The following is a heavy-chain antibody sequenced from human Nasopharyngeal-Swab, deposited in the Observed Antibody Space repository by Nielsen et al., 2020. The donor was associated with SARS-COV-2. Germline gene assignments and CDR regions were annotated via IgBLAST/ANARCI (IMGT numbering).Heavy chain of an antibody. CDR2: IYYSGST. Sequence: GSLRLSCTVSGGSISSYYWSWIRQPPGKGLEWIGYIYYSGSTNYNPSPKSRVTISVDTSKNQFSLKLSSVTAADTAVYYCAREFGTRDAFDIWGQGTMVTVSS. V-gene: IGHV4-59*01. J-gene: IGHJ3*02. D-gene: IGHD1-1*01. CDR3: AREFGTRDAFDI. CDR1: GGSISSYY.